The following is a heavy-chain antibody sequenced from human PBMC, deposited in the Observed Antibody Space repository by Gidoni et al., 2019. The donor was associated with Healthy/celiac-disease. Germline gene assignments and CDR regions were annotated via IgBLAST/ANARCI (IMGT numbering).Heavy chain of an antibody. CDR2: IYYSGST. D-gene: IGHD6-19*01. Sequence: QVQLQESGPGLVKPSETLSLTCTVSGGSISSYYWSWIRQPPGKGLEWIWYIYYSGSTNYNHSLKSRVTISVDTSKNQFSLKLSSVTAADTAVYYCARVKRGSGWYEGFDYWGQGTLVTVSS. J-gene: IGHJ4*02. CDR3: ARVKRGSGWYEGFDY. V-gene: IGHV4-59*01. CDR1: GGSISSYY.